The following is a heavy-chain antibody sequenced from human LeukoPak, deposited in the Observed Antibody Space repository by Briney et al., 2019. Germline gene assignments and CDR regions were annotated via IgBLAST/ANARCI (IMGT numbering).Heavy chain of an antibody. CDR2: IYYSGST. D-gene: IGHD3-10*01. J-gene: IGHJ4*02. V-gene: IGHV4-59*01. Sequence: PSETLSLTCTVSGGSISSYYWSWIRQPPGKGLEWIGYIYYSGSTNYNPSLKSRVTISVDTPKNQFSLKLSSVTAADTAVYYCARAALLWFGELSSFDYWGQGTLVTVSS. CDR1: GGSISSYY. CDR3: ARAALLWFGELSSFDY.